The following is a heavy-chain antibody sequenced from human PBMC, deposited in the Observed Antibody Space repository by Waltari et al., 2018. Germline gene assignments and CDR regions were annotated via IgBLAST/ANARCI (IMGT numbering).Heavy chain of an antibody. J-gene: IGHJ4*02. D-gene: IGHD2-2*01. CDR1: GSTLGTHV. CDR2: INEDGNEK. Sequence: QVEASGGALVEPGGWLRRPLVGSGSTLGTHVRSWVRQDPGKGLEWVANINEDGNEKYYGESVKGRFTVSRDNAKNSLYLQMNSLRDEDTAVYYCARNHGQSSNDVYFDYWGQGTLVTVSS. V-gene: IGHV3-7*02. CDR3: ARNHGQSSNDVYFDY.